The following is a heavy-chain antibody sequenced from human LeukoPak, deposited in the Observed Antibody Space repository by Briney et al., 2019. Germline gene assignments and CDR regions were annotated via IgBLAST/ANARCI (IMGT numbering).Heavy chain of an antibody. CDR3: ASSRSSSGWSLIDY. CDR2: IYYSGST. V-gene: IGHV4-59*01. D-gene: IGHD6-19*01. CDR1: GGSINSYY. Sequence: SETLSLTCTVSGGSINSYYWSWIRQPPGKGLEWVGYIYYSGSTNYKPSLKRRVTISVDTSKNQFSLKVSSVTAADTAVYYCASSRSSSGWSLIDYWGPGALVTVSS. J-gene: IGHJ4*02.